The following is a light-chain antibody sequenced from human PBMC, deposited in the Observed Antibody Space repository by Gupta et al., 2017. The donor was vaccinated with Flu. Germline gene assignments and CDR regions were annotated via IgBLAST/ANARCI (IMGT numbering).Light chain of an antibody. V-gene: IGLV2-11*01. Sequence: QSALTQPRSVSGSPGQSVIISCTGTSSDAGGYYYVSWYQQHPGKAPKLIIYDVTKRPSGVPDRFSGSKSGNTASLAISGLQAEDEADYYCCSYAGSPYVVLGGGTKLIVL. J-gene: IGLJ2*01. CDR1: SSDAGGYYY. CDR2: DVT. CDR3: CSYAGSPYVV.